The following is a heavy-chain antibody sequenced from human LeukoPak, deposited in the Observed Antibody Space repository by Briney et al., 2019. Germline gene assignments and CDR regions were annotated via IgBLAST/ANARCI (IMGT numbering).Heavy chain of an antibody. V-gene: IGHV3-7*01. J-gene: IGHJ4*02. D-gene: IGHD1-14*01. CDR1: GFTFVSYW. CDR3: ARDPLTHNDY. CDR2: IKQDRNEK. Sequence: PGGSLRLSCAASGFTFVSYWMSSVRQAPGEGLEWVANIKQDRNEKYYVDSVKGRFTISRDNAKNSLYLQMNSLRAEDTAVYYCARDPLTHNDYWGLGTLVTVSS.